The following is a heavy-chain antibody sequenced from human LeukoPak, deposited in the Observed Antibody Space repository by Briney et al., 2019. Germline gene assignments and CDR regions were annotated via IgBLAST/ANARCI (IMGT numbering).Heavy chain of an antibody. J-gene: IGHJ4*02. V-gene: IGHV3-21*06. CDR1: GFTFINYS. CDR3: ARDGVAELMSALDY. CDR2: ISTNSAFI. Sequence: GRSLRLSCTASGFTFINYSMNWVRQAPGKGLEWVSSISTNSAFIYYADSLKGRFTISRDNAKNSLYLQMNSLRAEDTAVYYCARDGVAELMSALDYWGQGILVTVSS. D-gene: IGHD1-26*01.